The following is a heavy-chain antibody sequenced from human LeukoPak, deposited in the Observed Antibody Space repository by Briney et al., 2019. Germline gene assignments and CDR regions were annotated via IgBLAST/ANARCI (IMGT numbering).Heavy chain of an antibody. CDR2: INPNSGGT. CDR1: GYTFTVYY. V-gene: IGHV1-2*02. D-gene: IGHD5-12*01. CDR3: ARASLVAPRNYYMDV. Sequence: ASVTVSCKASGYTFTVYYMHWVRQAPGQGLEWMVWINPNSGGTNYAQKFQGRVTMTRHTSISTAYMELSRLRSDDTAVYYCARASLVAPRNYYMDVWGKGTTVTVSS. J-gene: IGHJ6*03.